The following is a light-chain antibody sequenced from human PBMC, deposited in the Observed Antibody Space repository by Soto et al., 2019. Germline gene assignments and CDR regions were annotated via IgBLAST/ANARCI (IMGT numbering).Light chain of an antibody. CDR3: QSYDSSLSGCV. CDR1: SSNIGAGYD. J-gene: IGLJ1*01. Sequence: QSVLTQPPSVSGAPGQRVTISCTGSSSNIGAGYDVHWYQQLPGTAPKLLIYINSIRPSGVPGRFSGSKSGTSASLAITGLQAEDEADYFCQSYDSSLSGCVFGTGTKVTVL. CDR2: INS. V-gene: IGLV1-40*01.